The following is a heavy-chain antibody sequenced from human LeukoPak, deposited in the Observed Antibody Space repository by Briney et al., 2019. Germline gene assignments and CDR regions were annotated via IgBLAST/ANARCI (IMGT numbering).Heavy chain of an antibody. CDR3: AGKPSGTPYYYYGMDV. J-gene: IGHJ6*02. Sequence: GGSLRLSCAASGFTFSSYSMNWVRQAPGKGLEWVSSISSSSSYIYYADSVKGRFTISRDNAKNSLYLQMNSLRAEDTAVYYCAGKPSGTPYYYYGMDVWGQGTTVTASS. CDR1: GFTFSSYS. CDR2: ISSSSSYI. V-gene: IGHV3-21*01. D-gene: IGHD1-7*01.